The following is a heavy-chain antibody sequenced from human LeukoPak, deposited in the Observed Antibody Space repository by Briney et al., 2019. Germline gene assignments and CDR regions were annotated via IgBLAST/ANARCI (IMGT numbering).Heavy chain of an antibody. CDR3: ARDKVVVASGSFDP. D-gene: IGHD2-15*01. CDR2: IYYSEST. Sequence: PSQTLSLTCTVSGGSISSGDYYWSWIRQPPGKGLEWIGYIYYSESTYYNPSLKSRVTISVDTSKNQFSLKLSSVTAADTAAYYCARDKVVVASGSFDPWGQGTLVTVSS. J-gene: IGHJ5*02. V-gene: IGHV4-30-4*08. CDR1: GGSISSGDYY.